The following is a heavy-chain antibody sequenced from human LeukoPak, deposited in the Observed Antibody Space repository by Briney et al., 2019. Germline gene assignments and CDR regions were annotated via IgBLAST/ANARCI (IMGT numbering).Heavy chain of an antibody. CDR3: AGGLMAGEVPAARGDHWFDP. D-gene: IGHD2-2*01. J-gene: IGHJ5*02. Sequence: SETLSLTCAVYGGSFSAYYWSWIRQPPGKGLEWIGEINHSGTTNYNPSLKSRVTISVDTSENHCSLKRSSVTAADTAVYYCAGGLMAGEVPAARGDHWFDPWGQGTLVTVSS. CDR2: INHSGTT. V-gene: IGHV4-34*01. CDR1: GGSFSAYY.